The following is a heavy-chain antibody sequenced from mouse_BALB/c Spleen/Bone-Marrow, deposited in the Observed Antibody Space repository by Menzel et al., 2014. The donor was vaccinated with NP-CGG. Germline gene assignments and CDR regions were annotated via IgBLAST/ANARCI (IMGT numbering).Heavy chain of an antibody. J-gene: IGHJ3*01. Sequence: QVQLQQSGAELAKPGASVKMSCKASGYTFTSYWMHWVKQRPGQGPEWIGYINPSTGYTEYNQNFKDKATLTADKSSSTAYMQLSSLTSEDSAVYYCARRAYGSYGFPYWGQGTLVTVSA. CDR1: GYTFTSYW. CDR2: INPSTGYT. CDR3: ARRAYGSYGFPY. D-gene: IGHD1-1*01. V-gene: IGHV1-7*01.